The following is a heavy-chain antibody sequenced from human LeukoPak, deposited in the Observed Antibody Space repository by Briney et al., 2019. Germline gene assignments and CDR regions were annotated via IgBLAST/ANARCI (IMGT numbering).Heavy chain of an antibody. J-gene: IGHJ4*02. CDR3: AKDGGLWVSAHWGDS. CDR2: ITTSDGNT. CDR1: GFTFSSYT. V-gene: IGHV3-23*01. Sequence: GGSLRLSCAASGFTFSSYTMSWVRQAPGKGLEWVSTITTSDGNTYYADSVKGRFTVSRNNSKNTLFLQMNSLRAEDTAVYYCAKDGGLWVSAHWGDSWGRGTLVTVSS. D-gene: IGHD7-27*01.